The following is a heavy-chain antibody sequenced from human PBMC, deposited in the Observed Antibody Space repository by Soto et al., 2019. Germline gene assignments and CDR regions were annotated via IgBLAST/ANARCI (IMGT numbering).Heavy chain of an antibody. V-gene: IGHV5-51*01. Sequence: GESQKISCQGSGYSSTSYWIGWVRQMPGKGLGWMGIIYSGDSDTRYSPSFQGQVTISVDTSISTAYLQWSSLKASDTAVYYCARRHENSIRRYEKGYLDYWGQGTLVTASS. CDR1: GYSSTSYW. J-gene: IGHJ4*02. CDR2: IYSGDSDT. CDR3: ARRHENSIRRYEKGYLDY. D-gene: IGHD6-13*01.